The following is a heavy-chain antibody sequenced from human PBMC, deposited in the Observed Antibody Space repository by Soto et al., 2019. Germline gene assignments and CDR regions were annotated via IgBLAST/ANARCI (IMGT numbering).Heavy chain of an antibody. V-gene: IGHV5-51*01. Sequence: GESLKISCKGSGYSFTSYWIGWVRQMPGKGLEWMGIIYPGDSDTRYSPSFQGQVTISADKSISTAYLQWSSLKASDTAMYYCARSRSVFGVVIIPDYWGQGTLVTVS. CDR2: IYPGDSDT. J-gene: IGHJ4*02. CDR1: GYSFTSYW. CDR3: ARSRSVFGVVIIPDY. D-gene: IGHD3-3*01.